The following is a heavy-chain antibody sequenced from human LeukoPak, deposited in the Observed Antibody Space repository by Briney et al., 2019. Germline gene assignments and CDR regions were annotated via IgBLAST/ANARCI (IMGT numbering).Heavy chain of an antibody. CDR2: ISGSGGST. J-gene: IGHJ5*02. Sequence: GSLRLSCAASGFTFSSYAMSWARQAPGKGLEWVSAISGSGGSTYYADSVKGRFTISRDNSKNTLYLQMNSLRAEDTAVYYCAKGPIFRHDIWFDPWGQGTLVTVSS. CDR3: AKGPIFRHDIWFDP. D-gene: IGHD3-9*01. V-gene: IGHV3-23*01. CDR1: GFTFSSYA.